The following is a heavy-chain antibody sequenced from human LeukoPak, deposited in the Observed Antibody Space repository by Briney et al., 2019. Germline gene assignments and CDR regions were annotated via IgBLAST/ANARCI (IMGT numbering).Heavy chain of an antibody. D-gene: IGHD5-24*01. CDR2: ISSSSSYI. J-gene: IGHJ3*02. CDR1: GFTFSSYS. V-gene: IGHV3-21*01. CDR3: ARGPSRDGYSTDAFDI. Sequence: AGGSLRLSCAASGFTFSSYSVNWVRQAPGKGLEWVSSISSSSSYIYYADSVKGRFTISRDNAKNSLYLQMNSLRAEDTAVYYCARGPSRDGYSTDAFDIWGQGTMVTVSS.